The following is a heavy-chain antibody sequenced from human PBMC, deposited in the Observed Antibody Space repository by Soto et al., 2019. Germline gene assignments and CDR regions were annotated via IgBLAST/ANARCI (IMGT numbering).Heavy chain of an antibody. V-gene: IGHV3-23*01. J-gene: IGHJ4*02. CDR3: AKGRGGSGSLTPRVDF. CDR2: ISGGGDTT. Sequence: EVQLLESGGGLVQPGGSRRLSCAASGFPFNNYAMTWVRQPPGKGLGWVSAISGGGDTTSYADSVKGRFTVSRDGSKNTLYLQMSSLRAEDTALYYCAKGRGGSGSLTPRVDFWGQGTLVTVSS. CDR1: GFPFNNYA. D-gene: IGHD3-10*01.